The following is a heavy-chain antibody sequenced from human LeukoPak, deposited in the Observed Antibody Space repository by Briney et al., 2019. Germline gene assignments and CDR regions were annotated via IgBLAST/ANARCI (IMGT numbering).Heavy chain of an antibody. CDR1: NFSISSSSYY. CDR2: SYYTGST. Sequence: SETLSLTCNVSNFSISSSSYYWGWIRQPPGKGLEWIGSSYYTGSTYFNPSLKSRVTMSVDTSKNKFSLRLSSVTAEDTAVYYCVRDRWRSNWFLDYWGQGTLVSVSS. V-gene: IGHV4-39*07. J-gene: IGHJ4*02. CDR3: VRDRWRSNWFLDY. D-gene: IGHD6-13*01.